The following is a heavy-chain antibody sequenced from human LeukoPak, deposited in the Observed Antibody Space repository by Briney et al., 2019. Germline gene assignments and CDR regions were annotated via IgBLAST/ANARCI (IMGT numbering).Heavy chain of an antibody. CDR2: IIPIFGTA. CDR1: GGTFSSYA. J-gene: IGHJ3*02. V-gene: IGHV1-69*13. Sequence: SVKVSCKASGGTFSSYAISWVRQAPGQGLEWMGGIIPIFGTANYAQKFQGRVTITADESTSTAYMELSSLRSEDTAVYYCARGGYYYDSSGYLDAFDIWGQGTMVTVSS. D-gene: IGHD3-22*01. CDR3: ARGGYYYDSSGYLDAFDI.